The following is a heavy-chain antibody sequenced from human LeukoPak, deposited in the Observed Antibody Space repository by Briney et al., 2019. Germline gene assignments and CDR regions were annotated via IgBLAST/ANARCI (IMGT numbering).Heavy chain of an antibody. V-gene: IGHV1-2*02. D-gene: IGHD3-3*01. Sequence: ASVKVSCKASGYTFTGYYIHWVRQAPGQGLEWMGWINPNNGATNYTQNFQGRVTMTTDTSISTAYMELSRLRSDDTAVYYCANITELTMFGRVLISGFFDYWGQGTLVTVSS. CDR3: ANITELTMFGRVLISGFFDY. CDR1: GYTFTGYY. CDR2: INPNNGAT. J-gene: IGHJ4*02.